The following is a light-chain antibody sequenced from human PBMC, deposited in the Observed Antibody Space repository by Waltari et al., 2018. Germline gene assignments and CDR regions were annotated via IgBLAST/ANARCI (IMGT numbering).Light chain of an antibody. J-gene: IGKJ2*01. Sequence: DIVMTQSPAPLSLSPGDRATLSCRASQGISSNLAWYQHRPGQAPRLLMYGTSTRATGIPARFSGSGSGTEFTLTISSLQSEDSAVYYCQHYNNWPPVYTFGRGTNLEIK. V-gene: IGKV3-15*01. CDR1: QGISSN. CDR2: GTS. CDR3: QHYNNWPPVYT.